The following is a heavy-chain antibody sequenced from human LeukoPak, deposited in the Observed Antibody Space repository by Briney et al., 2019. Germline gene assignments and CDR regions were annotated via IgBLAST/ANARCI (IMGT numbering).Heavy chain of an antibody. Sequence: QSGGSLRLSCAASGFTVSSNYMSWVRQAPGKGLESVSVIYSGGSPYYADSVKGRFTISRDNSKNTLYLQMNSLRAEDTAVYYCAREADYGDRIDYWGQGTLVTVSS. V-gene: IGHV3-66*02. D-gene: IGHD4-17*01. CDR1: GFTVSSNY. CDR3: AREADYGDRIDY. CDR2: IYSGGSP. J-gene: IGHJ4*02.